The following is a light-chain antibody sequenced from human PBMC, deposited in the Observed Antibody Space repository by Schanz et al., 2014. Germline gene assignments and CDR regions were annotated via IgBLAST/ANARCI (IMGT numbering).Light chain of an antibody. CDR3: AAWDDSLSVIWV. Sequence: QSVLTQPPSASGTPGQRVTISCSGSSSNIGSNYVYWYQQLPGTAPKLLIYRNNQRPSGVPDRFSASKSGTSASLAISGLRSEDEADYYCAAWDDSLSVIWVFGGGTKVTVL. V-gene: IGLV1-47*01. J-gene: IGLJ3*02. CDR1: SSNIGSNY. CDR2: RNN.